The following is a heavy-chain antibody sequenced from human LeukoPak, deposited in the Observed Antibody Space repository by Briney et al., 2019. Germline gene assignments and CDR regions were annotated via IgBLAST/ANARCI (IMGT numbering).Heavy chain of an antibody. Sequence: PGGSLRLSCAASGFTFDDYAMHWVRQAPGKGLEWVSLISWDGGTTYYADSVKGRFTISRDNSKNSLYLQMNSLRAEDTALYYCAKDMSLVPYYYYGMDVWGQGTTVTVSS. J-gene: IGHJ6*02. CDR1: GFTFDDYA. V-gene: IGHV3-43D*03. CDR2: ISWDGGTT. D-gene: IGHD6-6*01. CDR3: AKDMSLVPYYYYGMDV.